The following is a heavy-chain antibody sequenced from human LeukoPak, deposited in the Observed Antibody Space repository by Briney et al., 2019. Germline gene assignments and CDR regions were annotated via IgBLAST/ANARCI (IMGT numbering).Heavy chain of an antibody. D-gene: IGHD5-18*01. CDR3: GKRDSLV. J-gene: IGHJ3*01. CDR2: ISDTGGST. CDR1: GFAFSNYA. Sequence: PGGSLRLSCAASGFAFSNYAMSWVRQAPGKGLEWVSSISDTGGSTYYADSVKGRFTISRDNSNNTLSLQMSSLRVEDTAIYYCGKRDSLVWGQGTMVTVSS. V-gene: IGHV3-23*01.